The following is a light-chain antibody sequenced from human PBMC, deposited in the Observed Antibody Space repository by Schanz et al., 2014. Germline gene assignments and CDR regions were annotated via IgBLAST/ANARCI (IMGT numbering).Light chain of an antibody. CDR1: QRVDSSY. J-gene: IGKJ1*01. V-gene: IGKV3-20*01. CDR2: AAS. CDR3: QQYCSSFWT. Sequence: EIVLTQSPDTLSLSPGERATLSCRASQRVDSSYLTWYQKKPGQAPRLVISAASRRATGIPDRFSGSGSGTDFTLTISRLEPEDFAMYYCQQYCSSFWTFGQGTKVEI.